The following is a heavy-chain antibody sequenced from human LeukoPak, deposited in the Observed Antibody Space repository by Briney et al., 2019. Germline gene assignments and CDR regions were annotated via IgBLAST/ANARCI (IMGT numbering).Heavy chain of an antibody. Sequence: GGSLRLSCAASGFTFSDYYMSWIRQAPGKGLEWVSYISSSSSYTNYADSVKGRFTISRDNAKNSLYLQMNSLGAEDTAVYYCARAEGYCSSTSCYVREYYYYGMDVWGKGTTVTVSS. CDR1: GFTFSDYY. CDR3: ARAEGYCSSTSCYVREYYYYGMDV. CDR2: ISSSSSYT. D-gene: IGHD2-2*01. J-gene: IGHJ6*04. V-gene: IGHV3-11*06.